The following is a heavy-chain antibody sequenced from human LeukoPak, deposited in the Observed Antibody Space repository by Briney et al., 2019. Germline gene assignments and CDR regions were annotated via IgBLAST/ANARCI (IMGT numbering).Heavy chain of an antibody. CDR3: ARRPTNYPFVY. CDR1: GGSISSGSYD. Sequence: PSETLSLTCSVSGGSISSGSYDWGWIRQPPGKGLEWIASIFYSGTTYYNPSLKGRVAISLDTSKNQFSLKLSFVTAADTAVYYCARRPTNYPFVYCGQGTLVTVPS. V-gene: IGHV4-39*01. D-gene: IGHD1-7*01. J-gene: IGHJ4*02. CDR2: IFYSGTT.